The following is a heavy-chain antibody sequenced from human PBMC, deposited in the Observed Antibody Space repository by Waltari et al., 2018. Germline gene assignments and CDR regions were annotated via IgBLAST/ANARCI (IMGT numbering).Heavy chain of an antibody. Sequence: GYSIDRAYFWGWIRQPPGKGLEWIGTIFHAGFTYYTPSLKGRVTMSVDTPKNQFSLNLSSVTAADTAVYYCARAPGVAAAAYFDYWGQGTLVTVSS. CDR2: IFHAGFT. CDR3: ARAPGVAAAAYFDY. CDR1: GYSIDRAYF. J-gene: IGHJ4*02. V-gene: IGHV4-38-2*02. D-gene: IGHD6-13*01.